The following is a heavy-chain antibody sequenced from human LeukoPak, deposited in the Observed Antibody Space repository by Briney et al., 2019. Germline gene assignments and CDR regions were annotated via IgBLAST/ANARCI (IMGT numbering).Heavy chain of an antibody. D-gene: IGHD6-13*01. CDR2: INHSGST. CDR3: ARGGYATSSWSINWFDP. Sequence: SGTLSLTCAVYGGSFSGYYWSWIRQPPGKGLEWIGEINHSGSTNYNPSLRSRVTISVDTSKNQFSLKLSSVTAADTAVYYCARGGYATSSWSINWFDPWGQGTLVTVSS. J-gene: IGHJ5*02. V-gene: IGHV4-34*01. CDR1: GGSFSGYY.